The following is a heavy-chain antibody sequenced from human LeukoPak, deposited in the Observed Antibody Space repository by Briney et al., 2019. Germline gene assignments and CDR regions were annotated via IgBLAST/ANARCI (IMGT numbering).Heavy chain of an antibody. CDR3: ARGEEPYSSSWYIYYYYSMDV. CDR1: GGSISSYY. V-gene: IGHV4-59*01. Sequence: PSETLSLTCTVSGGSISSYYWSWIRQPPGKGLEWIGYIYYSGSTNYNPSLKSRVTISVDTSKNQFSLKLSSVTAADTAVYYCARGEEPYSSSWYIYYYYSMDVWGQGTTVTVSS. CDR2: IYYSGST. D-gene: IGHD6-13*01. J-gene: IGHJ6*02.